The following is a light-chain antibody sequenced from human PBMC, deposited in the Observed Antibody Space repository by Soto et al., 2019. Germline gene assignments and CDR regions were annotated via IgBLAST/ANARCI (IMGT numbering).Light chain of an antibody. CDR1: EDISSY. J-gene: IGKJ5*01. V-gene: IGKV1-9*01. Sequence: IQLTQSPSSLSASVGDRVTFTCRASEDISSYLVWYQQKPGAAPKLLIYAASALHDGVPSRFSSSGSGTDFTLTISSLHPEDFAVYFCQQFKNYTITFGQGTRLQIK. CDR2: AAS. CDR3: QQFKNYTIT.